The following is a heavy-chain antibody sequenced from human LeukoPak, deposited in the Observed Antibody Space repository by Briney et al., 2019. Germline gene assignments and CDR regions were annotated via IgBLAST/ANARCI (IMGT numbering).Heavy chain of an antibody. J-gene: IGHJ4*02. CDR2: INPSGGST. D-gene: IGHD3-22*01. CDR1: GYTFTSYY. V-gene: IGHV1-46*01. Sequence: ASVKVSCKASGYTFTSYYMHWVRQAPGQGLEWMGIINPSGGSTSYAQKFQGRVTMTRDTSTSTVYMELSSLRSEDTAVYYCARDWFSDSSGYYPSPGFDYWGQGTLVTVSS. CDR3: ARDWFSDSSGYYPSPGFDY.